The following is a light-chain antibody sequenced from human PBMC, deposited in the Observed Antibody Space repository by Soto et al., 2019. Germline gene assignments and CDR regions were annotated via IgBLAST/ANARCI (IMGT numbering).Light chain of an antibody. Sequence: DIVMTQSPDSLTVSLGERATINCKASQSVTYSSNNKDYLAWYKQRPGQAPRLLIYEASSRATGVPARFIGSGSGTDFTLTIRSLEPEDFAIYYCQKRGNWPHFGQGTRLEIK. CDR1: QSVTYSSNNKDY. CDR2: EAS. CDR3: QKRGNWPH. J-gene: IGKJ5*01. V-gene: IGKV4-1*01.